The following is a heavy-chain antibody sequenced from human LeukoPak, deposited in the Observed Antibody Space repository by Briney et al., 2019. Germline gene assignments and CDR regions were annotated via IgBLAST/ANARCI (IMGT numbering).Heavy chain of an antibody. CDR1: GYTFTGYY. V-gene: IGHV1-2*02. Sequence: ASVKVSCKASGYTFTGYYMHWVRQAPGQGLEWMGWINPNSGGTNYAQKFQGRVTMTRDTSISTAYMELSRLRSDDTAVYYCARRGGGKYYYYYYMDVWGQGTLVTVSS. CDR2: INPNSGGT. J-gene: IGHJ6*03. CDR3: ARRGGGKYYYYYYMDV. D-gene: IGHD2-15*01.